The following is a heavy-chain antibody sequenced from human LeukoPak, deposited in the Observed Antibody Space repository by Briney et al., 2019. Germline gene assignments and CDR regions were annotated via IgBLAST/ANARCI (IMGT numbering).Heavy chain of an antibody. D-gene: IGHD3-9*01. Sequence: SETLSLTCTVSGGSISSYYWSWIRQPPGKGLEWIGYVSYSGSTNYNPSLKSRVTISIDTSKNQFSLKLRSVTAADTAIYYCARQGYDILTGYIDAFDIWGQGTMVTVSS. CDR1: GGSISSYY. CDR3: ARQGYDILTGYIDAFDI. V-gene: IGHV4-59*08. CDR2: VSYSGST. J-gene: IGHJ3*02.